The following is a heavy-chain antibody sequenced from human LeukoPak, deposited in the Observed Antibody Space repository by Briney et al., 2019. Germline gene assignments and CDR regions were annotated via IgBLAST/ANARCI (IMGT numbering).Heavy chain of an antibody. CDR2: FTGRPGRT. D-gene: IGHD2-2*02. CDR3: AKDHLLCISTSCYIDYFDS. CDR1: GFTFTNYA. Sequence: PGGSLRLSCETSGFTFTNYAMSWVRQAPGKGLEWLSAFTGRPGRTYYADSVRGRFTISRDTSKNTLFLEMSSLRVEDTAIYFCAKDHLLCISTSCYIDYFDSWGQGTLVTVSS. V-gene: IGHV3-23*01. J-gene: IGHJ4*02.